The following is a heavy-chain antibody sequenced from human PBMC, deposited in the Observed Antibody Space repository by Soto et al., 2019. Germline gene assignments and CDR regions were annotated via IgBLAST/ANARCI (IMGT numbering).Heavy chain of an antibody. D-gene: IGHD5-12*01. CDR3: ARGVEMATINAFDI. CDR2: IYYSGST. J-gene: IGHJ3*02. CDR1: GGSISSGGYY. V-gene: IGHV4-31*01. Sequence: QVQLQESGPGLVKPSQTLSLTCTVSGGSISSGGYYWSWIRQHPGKGLEWIGYIYYSGSTYYNPSLESLLTRSVDTSKNQCSLKLSSVTAADTAVYYCARGVEMATINAFDIWGQGTMVTVSS.